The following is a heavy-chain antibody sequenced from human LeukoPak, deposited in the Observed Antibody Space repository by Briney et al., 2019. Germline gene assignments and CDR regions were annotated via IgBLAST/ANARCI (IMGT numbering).Heavy chain of an antibody. CDR1: GVTLSNYA. CDR3: AKDRTVGASYWYFDL. D-gene: IGHD1-26*01. Sequence: PGGSLRLSCVAPGVTLSNYAMSWARQAPGKGLEWVSGISSSGSGGNTYYADSVKGRFTISRGSSRNTLFLHMNALRAEDTAIYYCAKDRTVGASYWYFDLWGRGTLVTVSS. V-gene: IGHV3-23*01. J-gene: IGHJ2*01. CDR2: ISSSGSGGNT.